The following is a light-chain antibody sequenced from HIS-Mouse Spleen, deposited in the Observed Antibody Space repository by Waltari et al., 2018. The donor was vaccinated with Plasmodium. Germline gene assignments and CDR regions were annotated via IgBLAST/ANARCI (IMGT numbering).Light chain of an antibody. J-gene: IGLJ3*02. CDR1: VPATNTY. Sequence: SSELTQPSSVSVSPRQTARTTCSGAVPATNTYARWFPPKPGQAPVLVIYKDSERPSGIPERFSGSSSGTTVTLTISGAQVEDEADYYCYSAADNNRVFGGGTKLTVL. CDR2: KDS. CDR3: YSAADNNRV. V-gene: IGLV3-27*01.